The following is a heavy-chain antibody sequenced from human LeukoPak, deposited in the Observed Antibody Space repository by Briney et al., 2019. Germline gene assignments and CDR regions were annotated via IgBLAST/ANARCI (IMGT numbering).Heavy chain of an antibody. J-gene: IGHJ6*04. CDR1: GGSFSGYY. V-gene: IGHV4-34*01. Sequence: SETLSLTCAVYGGSFSGYYWSWIRQPPGKGLEWIAEINHSGSTNYNPSLKRRVTISVDTSKTQFHLKLSSVTAADTAVYYCARRYYELIYYYYGMDVWGKGTTVTVSS. CDR3: ARRYYELIYYYYGMDV. D-gene: IGHD3-22*01. CDR2: INHSGST.